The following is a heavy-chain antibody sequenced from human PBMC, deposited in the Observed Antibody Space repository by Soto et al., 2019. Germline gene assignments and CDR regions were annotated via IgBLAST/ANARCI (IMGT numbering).Heavy chain of an antibody. CDR3: ACSYGLVGEFDY. V-gene: IGHV3-30*03. D-gene: IGHD5-18*01. CDR1: GFTFSSYG. CDR2: ISYDGSNK. J-gene: IGHJ4*02. Sequence: GGSLRLSCAASGFTFSSYGMHWVRQAPGKGLEWVAVISYDGSNKYYADSVKGRFTISRDNSKNTLYLQMNSLRAEDTAVYYCACSYGLVGEFDYWGQGTLVTVSS.